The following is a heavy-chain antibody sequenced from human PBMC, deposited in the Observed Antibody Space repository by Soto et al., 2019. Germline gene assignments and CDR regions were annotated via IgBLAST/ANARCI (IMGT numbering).Heavy chain of an antibody. Sequence: QVQLVQSGPEVKKPGSSVTVSCTASGGTLISFTIYWVRQAPGQGFEWMGSFIPRIDKINDSQKFEDRVKLTADESSNTAYMKLSSLTSDDAAVYYWARGWVDEAFEIWGQGTLVTISS. CDR1: GGTLISFT. J-gene: IGHJ3*02. CDR3: ARGWVDEAFEI. D-gene: IGHD2-15*01. CDR2: FIPRIDKI. V-gene: IGHV1-69*18.